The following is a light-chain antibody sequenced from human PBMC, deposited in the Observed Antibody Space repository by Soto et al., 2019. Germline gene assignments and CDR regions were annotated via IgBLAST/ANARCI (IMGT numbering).Light chain of an antibody. Sequence: QSALTQPRSVSGSPGQSVTISCTGTDSDVGTYNYVSWYQQHPGKAPKLMIYDVTKRPSGVPDRFSGSKSGNTASLTISGLQAEDEADYYFFSYAGYYTLLFGGGTKVTVL. CDR3: FSYAGYYTLL. J-gene: IGLJ2*01. CDR1: DSDVGTYNY. V-gene: IGLV2-11*01. CDR2: DVT.